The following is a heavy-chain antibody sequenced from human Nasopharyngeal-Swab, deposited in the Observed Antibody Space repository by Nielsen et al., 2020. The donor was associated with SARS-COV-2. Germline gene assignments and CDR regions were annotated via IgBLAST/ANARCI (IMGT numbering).Heavy chain of an antibody. CDR3: ARDVAGADSA. J-gene: IGHJ5*02. Sequence: GGSLRLSCAASGFTFSSYSMNWVRQVPGKGLVWVSRIDTDGSTTDHADSVKGRFTISRDNAKNTLYLQMNNLRAEDTALYYCARDVAGADSAWGQGTLVTVSS. CDR1: GFTFSSYS. D-gene: IGHD2-21*01. V-gene: IGHV3-74*01. CDR2: IDTDGSTT.